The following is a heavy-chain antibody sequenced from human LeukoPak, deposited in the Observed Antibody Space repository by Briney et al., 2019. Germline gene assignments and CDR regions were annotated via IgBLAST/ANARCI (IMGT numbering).Heavy chain of an antibody. D-gene: IGHD3-16*01. CDR2: IYSGGST. V-gene: IGHV3-66*01. CDR3: ARAPLGVVALLFDY. Sequence: PGGSLRLSCAASGFTFNNHAMSWARQAPGKGPEWVSVIYSGGSTYYADSVKGRFTISRDNSKNTLYLQMNSLRAEDTAVYYCARAPLGVVALLFDYWGQGTPVTVSS. CDR1: GFTFNNHA. J-gene: IGHJ4*02.